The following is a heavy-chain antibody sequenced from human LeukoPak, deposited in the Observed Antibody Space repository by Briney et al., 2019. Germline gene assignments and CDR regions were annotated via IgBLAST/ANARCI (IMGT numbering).Heavy chain of an antibody. J-gene: IGHJ6*03. CDR3: ARDGEYYDFWSGYFPQSSYYYYMDV. CDR1: GGSISSGGYY. CDR2: IYYSGST. V-gene: IGHV4-31*03. Sequence: PSQTLSLTCTVSGGSISSGGYYWSWIRQHPGKGLEWIGYIYYSGSTYYNPSLKSRVTISVDTSKNQFSLKLSSVTAADTAVYYCARDGEYYDFWSGYFPQSSYYYYMDVWGKGTTVTVSS. D-gene: IGHD3-3*01.